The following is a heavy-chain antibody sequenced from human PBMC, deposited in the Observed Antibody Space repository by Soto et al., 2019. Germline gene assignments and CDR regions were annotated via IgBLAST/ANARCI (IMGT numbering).Heavy chain of an antibody. V-gene: IGHV3-11*06. CDR3: ATYGMDV. Sequence: GGSLRLSCVVSGGSFSDFYMSWIRKAPGKGLEWVSHISTDSSNTKYGDSVKGRYTVSRDNAKRSLYLQMNSLRVEDTGIYYCATYGMDVWGQGTTVTVSS. CDR2: ISTDSSNT. J-gene: IGHJ6*02. CDR1: GGSFSDFY.